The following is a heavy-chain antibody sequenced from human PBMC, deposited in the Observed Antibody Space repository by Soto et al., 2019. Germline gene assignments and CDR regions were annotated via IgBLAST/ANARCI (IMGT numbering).Heavy chain of an antibody. CDR2: ISAYNGNP. Sequence: QVQLVQSGAEVKKPGASVKVSCKASGYTFTSYGISWVRQAPGQGLEWMGWISAYNGNPNYAQKLQGRVTMTTDTETSTXXMXRXXLRSEDTAVYDCARDGIRSTLLWFGELLWEGCVDPWGQGSLVTVAS. CDR3: ARDGIRSTLLWFGELLWEGCVDP. D-gene: IGHD3-10*01. V-gene: IGHV1-18*01. J-gene: IGHJ5*02. CDR1: GYTFTSYG.